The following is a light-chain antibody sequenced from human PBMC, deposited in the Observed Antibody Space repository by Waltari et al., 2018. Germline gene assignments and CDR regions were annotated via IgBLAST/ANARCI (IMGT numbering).Light chain of an antibody. V-gene: IGKV3-20*01. CDR3: QNHERLPAM. CDR2: AAS. J-gene: IGKJ1*01. CDR1: QSISRY. Sequence: EIVLTQSPGTLSLSPGERATLSCRASQSISRYFAWYQQKPGQAPRPLIYAASSRATGIPDRFSGSGSGTDFSLTISRLEPEDFAVYYCQNHERLPAMFGQGTKVEIK.